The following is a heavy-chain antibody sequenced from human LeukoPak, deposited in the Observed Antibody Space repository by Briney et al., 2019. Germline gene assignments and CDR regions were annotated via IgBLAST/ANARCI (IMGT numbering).Heavy chain of an antibody. CDR1: GYTFTSYG. CDR3: ARDSGSSSDTYYFDY. V-gene: IGHV1-18*01. J-gene: IGHJ4*02. Sequence: ASVKVSCKASGYTFTSYGISWVRQAPGQGLEWMGWISAYNGNTNYAQKLQGRVTMTTDTSTSTAYMELRSLRSDDTAVYYCARDSGSSSDTYYFDYWGQGTLVTVSS. D-gene: IGHD6-6*01. CDR2: ISAYNGNT.